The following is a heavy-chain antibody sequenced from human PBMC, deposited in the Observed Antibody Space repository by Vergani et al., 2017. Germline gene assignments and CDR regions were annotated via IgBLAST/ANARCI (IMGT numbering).Heavy chain of an antibody. CDR2: ISYDGSNK. CDR1: GFTFSTYA. V-gene: IGHV3-30-3*01. J-gene: IGHJ4*02. D-gene: IGHD6-6*01. CDR3: ARDPGSLEYSSSSMDY. Sequence: VQLLESGGGLVQPGGSLRLSCAASGFTFSTYAMHWVRQAPGKGLEWVAVISYDGSNKYYADSVKGRFTISRDNSKNTLYLQMNSLRAEDTAVYYCARDPGSLEYSSSSMDYWGQGTLVTVSS.